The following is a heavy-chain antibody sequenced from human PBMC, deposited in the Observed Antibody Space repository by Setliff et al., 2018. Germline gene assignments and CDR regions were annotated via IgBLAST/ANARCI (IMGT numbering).Heavy chain of an antibody. CDR1: GFTFSSYA. Sequence: PGGSLRLSCAASGFTFSSYAMTWVRQAPGKGLEWVSGISGYGSRIYYADSVKGRSTISRDNSQNTMYLQMNSLRAEDTAVYYCAKDREAAAGTGGNWYFDLWGRGTLVTVSS. CDR3: AKDREAAAGTGGNWYFDL. V-gene: IGHV3-23*01. J-gene: IGHJ2*01. CDR2: ISGYGSRI. D-gene: IGHD6-13*01.